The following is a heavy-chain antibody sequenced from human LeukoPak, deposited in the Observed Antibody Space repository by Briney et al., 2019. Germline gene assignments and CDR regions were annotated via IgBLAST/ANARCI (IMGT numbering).Heavy chain of an antibody. D-gene: IGHD3-16*01. CDR1: GFTFSSYG. J-gene: IGHJ4*02. Sequence: PGASLTLSCAASGFTFSSYGMHWVRQAPGKGLEWVAVIWYDGSNKYYADSVKGRFTISRDNSKNTLYLQMNSLRAEDTAVYYCARDGGLYYFDYWGQGTLVTVSP. V-gene: IGHV3-33*01. CDR2: IWYDGSNK. CDR3: ARDGGLYYFDY.